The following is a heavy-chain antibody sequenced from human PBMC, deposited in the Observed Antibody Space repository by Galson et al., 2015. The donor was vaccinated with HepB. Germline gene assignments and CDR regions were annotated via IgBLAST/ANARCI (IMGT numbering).Heavy chain of an antibody. J-gene: IGHJ5*02. D-gene: IGHD3-3*01. CDR2: IYWNDDK. CDR3: AHSLYDFWSGSHIRLNWFDP. CDR1: GFSLSTSGVG. Sequence: PALVKPTQTLTLTCTFSGFSLSTSGVGVGWIRQPPGKALEWLALIYWNDDKRYSPSLKSRLTITKDTSKNRVVLTMTNMDPVDTATYYCAHSLYDFWSGSHIRLNWFDPWGQGTLVTVSS. V-gene: IGHV2-5*01.